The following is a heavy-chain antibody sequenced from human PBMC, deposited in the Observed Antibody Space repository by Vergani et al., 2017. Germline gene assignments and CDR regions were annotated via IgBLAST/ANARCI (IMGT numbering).Heavy chain of an antibody. D-gene: IGHD1-14*01. J-gene: IGHJ3*02. CDR2: ISSSSSYT. Sequence: QVQLVESGGGLVKPGGSLRLSCAASGFTFSDYYMSWIRQAPGKGLEWVSYISSSSSYTNYADSVKGRFTIPRDNAKNSLYLQMNSQGAEDTAVYYCARARKHKSVLVDIWGQGTMVTVSS. CDR1: GFTFSDYY. CDR3: ARARKHKSVLVDI. V-gene: IGHV3-11*05.